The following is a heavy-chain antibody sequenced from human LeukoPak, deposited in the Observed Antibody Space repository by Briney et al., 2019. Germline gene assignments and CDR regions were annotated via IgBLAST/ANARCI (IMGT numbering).Heavy chain of an antibody. CDR3: ARDSIAAAGTGPYGMDV. J-gene: IGHJ6*04. CDR2: IIPIFGTA. CDR1: GGTFSSYA. D-gene: IGHD6-13*01. Sequence: GASVEVSCKASGGTFSSYAISWVRQAPGQGLEWMGGIIPIFGTANYAQKFQGRVTITGDKSTSTAYMELSSLRSEDTAVYYCARDSIAAAGTGPYGMDVWGKGTTVTVSS. V-gene: IGHV1-69*06.